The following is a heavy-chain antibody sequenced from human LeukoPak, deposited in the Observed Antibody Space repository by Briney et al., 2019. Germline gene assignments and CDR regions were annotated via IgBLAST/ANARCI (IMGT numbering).Heavy chain of an antibody. Sequence: GASVKVSCKASGYTFTVYYMHWVRQAPGQGLEWMGWISPNSGGTKYAQRFQGRVTLTRDTSISTAYMELSRLTSDDTAVYYCARDRGHPAAFDIWGQGTMVTVS. CDR2: ISPNSGGT. CDR1: GYTFTVYY. CDR3: ARDRGHPAAFDI. V-gene: IGHV1-2*02. J-gene: IGHJ3*02. D-gene: IGHD3-10*01.